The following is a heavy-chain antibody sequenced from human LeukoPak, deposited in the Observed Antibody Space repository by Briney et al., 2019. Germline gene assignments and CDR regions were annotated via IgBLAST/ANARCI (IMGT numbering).Heavy chain of an antibody. J-gene: IGHJ6*02. D-gene: IGHD1-7*01. V-gene: IGHV3-48*03. CDR3: ARTLAETTPFHYGMDV. CDR1: GFIFSNYE. Sequence: GGSLRLSCAASGFIFSNYEMTWVRQAPGKGLEWVSYISGSGNTKYYADSVTGRFTISRDKAKNSMYLQMNSLRAEDTAVYYCARTLAETTPFHYGMDVWGQGTTVTVSS. CDR2: ISGSGNTK.